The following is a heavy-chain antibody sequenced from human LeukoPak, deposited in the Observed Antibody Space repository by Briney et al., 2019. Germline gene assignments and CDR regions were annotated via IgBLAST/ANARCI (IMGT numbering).Heavy chain of an antibody. J-gene: IGHJ4*02. CDR1: GGSISSSSYY. CDR2: IYTSGST. Sequence: PSETLSLTCTVSGGSISSSSYYWSWIRQPAGKGLEWIGRIYTSGSTNYNPSLKSRVTISVDTSKNQFSLKLSSVTAADTAVYYCARESYYYDSSAHEYWGQGTLVTVSS. D-gene: IGHD3-22*01. V-gene: IGHV4-61*02. CDR3: ARESYYYDSSAHEY.